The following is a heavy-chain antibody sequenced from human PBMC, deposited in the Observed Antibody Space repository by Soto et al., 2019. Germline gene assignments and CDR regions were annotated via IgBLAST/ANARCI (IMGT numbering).Heavy chain of an antibody. Sequence: GGSLRLSCAASGFIFSNAWINWVRQAPGKGLEWVSSISSSSSYIYYEDSVKGRFTISRDNAKNSLYLQMNSRRPKETAVYNWGRPYCSGGSCYSAENWFDPWGQGTLVPVPS. CDR3: GRPYCSGGSCYSAENWFDP. V-gene: IGHV3-21*01. CDR1: GFIFSNAW. D-gene: IGHD2-15*01. J-gene: IGHJ5*02. CDR2: ISSSSSYI.